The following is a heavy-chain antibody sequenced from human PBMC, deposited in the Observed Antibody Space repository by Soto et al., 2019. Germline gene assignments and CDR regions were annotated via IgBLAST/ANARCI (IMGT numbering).Heavy chain of an antibody. CDR1: GYTFTSYG. V-gene: IGHV1-18*01. D-gene: IGHD3-3*01. J-gene: IGHJ6*03. CDR3: ARSSSGITIFGVVIHYYYMDV. CDR2: ISAYNGNT. Sequence: QVQLVQSGAEVKKPGASVKVSCKASGYTFTSYGISWVRQAPGQGLESMGWISAYNGNTNYAQKLQGRVTMTTDTSTSTAYMELRSLRSDDTAVYYCARSSSGITIFGVVIHYYYMDVWGKGTTVTVSS.